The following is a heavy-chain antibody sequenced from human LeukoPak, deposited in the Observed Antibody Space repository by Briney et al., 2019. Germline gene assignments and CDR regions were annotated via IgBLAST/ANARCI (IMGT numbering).Heavy chain of an antibody. Sequence: PSETLSLTCTVSGGSISSYYWSWIRQPPGKGLEWIGYIYYSGSTNYNPSLKSRVTISVDTSKNQFSLKLSSVTAADTAVYYCARAYREEGSEFDYWGQGTLVTVSS. J-gene: IGHJ4*02. CDR3: ARAYREEGSEFDY. CDR2: IYYSGST. CDR1: GGSISSYY. V-gene: IGHV4-59*01. D-gene: IGHD4-11*01.